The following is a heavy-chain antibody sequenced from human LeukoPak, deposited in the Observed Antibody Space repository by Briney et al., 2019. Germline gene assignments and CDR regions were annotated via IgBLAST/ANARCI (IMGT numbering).Heavy chain of an antibody. CDR3: ARALKPLLTGYGPPYYYYYMDV. CDR1: GYTFTGYY. D-gene: IGHD3-9*01. J-gene: IGHJ6*03. CDR2: INPNSGGT. V-gene: IGHV1-2*02. Sequence: ASVKVSCKASGYTFTGYYMHWVRQAPGQGLEWMGWINPNSGGTNYAQKFQGRVTMTRDTSISTAYMELSRLRSDDTAVYYCARALKPLLTGYGPPYYYYYMDVWGKGTTVTVSS.